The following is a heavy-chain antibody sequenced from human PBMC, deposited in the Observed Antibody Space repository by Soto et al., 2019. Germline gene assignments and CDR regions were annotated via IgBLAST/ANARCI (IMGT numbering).Heavy chain of an antibody. V-gene: IGHV3-48*01. Sequence: PGGSLRLSCAASGFTFSTYSMNWVRQAPGKGLEWVSYISSSSSTIYYADSVKGRFTISRDNAKNSLYLQMNSLRAEDTAVYYCASYGSGSYAFSYWGRGTLVT. D-gene: IGHD3-10*01. J-gene: IGHJ4*02. CDR2: ISSSSSTI. CDR3: ASYGSGSYAFSY. CDR1: GFTFSTYS.